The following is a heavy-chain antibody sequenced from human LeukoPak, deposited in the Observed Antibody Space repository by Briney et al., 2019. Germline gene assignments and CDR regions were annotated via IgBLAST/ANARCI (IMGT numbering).Heavy chain of an antibody. D-gene: IGHD3-22*01. V-gene: IGHV4-61*02. CDR1: GGSISSGSYY. Sequence: SETLSLTCTVSGGSISSGSYYWSWIRQPAGKGLEWIGRIYTSGSTNYNPSLKSRVTISVDTSKNQFSLKLSSVTAADTAVYYCARAGLLPQYYFDYWGQGTLVTVSS. J-gene: IGHJ4*02. CDR2: IYTSGST. CDR3: ARAGLLPQYYFDY.